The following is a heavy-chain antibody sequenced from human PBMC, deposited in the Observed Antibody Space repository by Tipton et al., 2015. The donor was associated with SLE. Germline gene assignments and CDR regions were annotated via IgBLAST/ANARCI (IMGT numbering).Heavy chain of an antibody. CDR1: GGSISSYY. Sequence: TLSLTCTVSGGSISSYYWTWIRQPPGQGLEWIGYIYYSGSTTSNPSPKSRSTITVATSKYQFSLTLSSVTAADTAGDYCARGNSNFNYWGQGALGSVSS. CDR2: IYYSGST. CDR3: ARGNSNFNY. J-gene: IGHJ4*02. D-gene: IGHD5-18*01. V-gene: IGHV4-59*01.